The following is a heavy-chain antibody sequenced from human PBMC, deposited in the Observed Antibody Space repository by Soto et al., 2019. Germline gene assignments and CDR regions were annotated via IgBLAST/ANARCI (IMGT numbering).Heavy chain of an antibody. CDR2: ISGSGGST. CDR1: VFTFSSYA. V-gene: IGHV3-23*01. Sequence: GGSLRLSCAACVFTFSSYAMSWVRQAPGKGLEWVSAISGSGGSTYYADSVKGRFTISRDNSKNTLYLQMNSLRAEDTAVYYCAKDRGPPNGLWDYWGQGTLVTVSS. D-gene: IGHD2-8*01. CDR3: AKDRGPPNGLWDY. J-gene: IGHJ4*02.